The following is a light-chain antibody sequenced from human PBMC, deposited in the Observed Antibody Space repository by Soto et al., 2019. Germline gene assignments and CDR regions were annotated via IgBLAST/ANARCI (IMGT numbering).Light chain of an antibody. CDR3: GSYVGSNTVI. Sequence: QSALTQPASVSGSPGQSITISCTGSSSDFGSYNLVSWYQQHPGKAPKLMIYEVSKRPSGVSNRFSGSKSGNTASLTISGLQAEDEADYYCGSYVGSNTVIFGGGTKLTVL. CDR2: EVS. CDR1: SSDFGSYNL. J-gene: IGLJ2*01. V-gene: IGLV2-23*02.